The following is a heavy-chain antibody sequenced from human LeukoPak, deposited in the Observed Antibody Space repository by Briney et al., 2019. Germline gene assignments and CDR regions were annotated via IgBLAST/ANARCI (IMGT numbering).Heavy chain of an antibody. Sequence: GESLKISCKGSGYSFSNYWIGWVRQMPGKGLEWMAIFNPGNSDTKYNPAFQGQVTIPDDNSISTAYLQWSSLKASDSAMYYCARRSSSEFWGQGTLVTVSS. CDR2: FNPGNSDT. J-gene: IGHJ4*02. D-gene: IGHD6-6*01. CDR1: GYSFSNYW. V-gene: IGHV5-51*01. CDR3: ARRSSSEF.